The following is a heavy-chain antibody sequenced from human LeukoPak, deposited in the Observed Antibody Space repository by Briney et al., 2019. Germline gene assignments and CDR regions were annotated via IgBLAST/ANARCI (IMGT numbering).Heavy chain of an antibody. J-gene: IGHJ4*02. CDR1: GYTFFSYG. Sequence: ASVKVSCKASGYTFFSYGISWVRQAPGQGLEWMGWISAYNGNTNYTQKFQGRVTMTEDTSTDTAYMELSSLRSEDTAVYYCATVYSGYEGEQLVDTYYDYWGQGTLVTVSS. V-gene: IGHV1-18*01. D-gene: IGHD5-12*01. CDR2: ISAYNGNT. CDR3: ATVYSGYEGEQLVDTYYDY.